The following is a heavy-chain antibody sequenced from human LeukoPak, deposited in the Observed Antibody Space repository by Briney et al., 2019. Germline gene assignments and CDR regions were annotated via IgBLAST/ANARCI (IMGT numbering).Heavy chain of an antibody. CDR3: ARHKTGSGGWHLFDY. CDR1: GGSISSSSYY. Sequence: PSETLSLTCTVSGGSISSSSYYWGWIRQPPGKGLEWIGSIYYSGSTYYNPSLKSRVTISVDTSKNQFSLKLSSVTAADTAVYYCARHKTGSGGWHLFDYWGQGTLVTVSS. D-gene: IGHD6-19*01. CDR2: IYYSGST. J-gene: IGHJ4*02. V-gene: IGHV4-39*01.